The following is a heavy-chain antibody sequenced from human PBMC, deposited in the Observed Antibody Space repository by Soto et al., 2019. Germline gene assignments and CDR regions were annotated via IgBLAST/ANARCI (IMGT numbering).Heavy chain of an antibody. J-gene: IGHJ6*02. CDR1: GFSLSTSGVG. CDR2: IYWDDDK. Sequence: QITLKESGPTLVKPTQTLTLTCTFSGFSLSTSGVGVGWIRQPPGKALEWLALIYWDDDKRYSPSLKSRLTITKDTSKNQVVLILTNMDPVDTATYYCARSYSSDYSHGMDVWGQGTTVTVSS. V-gene: IGHV2-5*02. CDR3: ARSYSSDYSHGMDV. D-gene: IGHD6-25*01.